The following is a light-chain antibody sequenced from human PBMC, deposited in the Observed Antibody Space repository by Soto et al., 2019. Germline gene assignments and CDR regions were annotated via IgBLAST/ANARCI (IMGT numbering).Light chain of an antibody. CDR3: QQLNSYPLT. CDR1: QGISSY. V-gene: IGKV1-9*01. Sequence: DIQLTQSPSFLSASVGDRVTITCRASQGISSYLAWYQQQPGKAPKLLIYAASTLQSGVPSRFSGSGSGTEFTLTISTLQPADFATYYCQQLNSYPLTFGQGTKVEI. CDR2: AAS. J-gene: IGKJ1*01.